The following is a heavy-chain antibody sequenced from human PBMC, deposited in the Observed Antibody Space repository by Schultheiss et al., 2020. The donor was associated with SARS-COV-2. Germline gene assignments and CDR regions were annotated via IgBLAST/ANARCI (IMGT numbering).Heavy chain of an antibody. Sequence: SGPTLVKPTQTLTLTCTFSEFSLSTSGVRVGWIRQPPGKALEWLALIDWDDDKYYSTSLKTRLTISKDTSKNQVVLTMTNMDPVDTATYYCARIDRESRSYYYGMDVWGQGTTVTVSS. CDR1: EFSLSTSGVR. D-gene: IGHD3-10*01. CDR3: ARIDRESRSYYYGMDV. CDR2: IDWDDDK. V-gene: IGHV2-70*12. J-gene: IGHJ6*02.